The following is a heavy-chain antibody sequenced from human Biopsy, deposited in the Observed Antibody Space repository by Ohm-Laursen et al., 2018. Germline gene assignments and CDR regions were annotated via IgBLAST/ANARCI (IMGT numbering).Heavy chain of an antibody. V-gene: IGHV4-59*01. J-gene: IGHJ6*02. CDR1: GGSISRDY. Sequence: GTLSLICTVSGGSISRDYWAWIRQPPGKGLQWIGYTYYSGSTNYNPSLNSRVTIAVDTSKNQFSLRLTSATAADTAVYYCVRSNYHYYGFDVWGQGTTVTVSS. CDR3: VRSNYHYYGFDV. CDR2: TYYSGST.